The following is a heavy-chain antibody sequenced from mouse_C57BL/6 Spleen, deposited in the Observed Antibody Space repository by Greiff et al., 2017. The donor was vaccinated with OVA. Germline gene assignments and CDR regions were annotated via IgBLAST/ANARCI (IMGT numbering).Heavy chain of an antibody. J-gene: IGHJ2*01. D-gene: IGHD1-1*01. CDR3: ARSGSWDY. Sequence: VQLQQPGAELVKPGASVKLSCKASGYTFTSYWMQWVKQRPGQGLEWIGEIDPSDSYTNYNQKFKGKATLTVDTSSSTAYMQLSSLTSEDSAVYYCARSGSWDYWGQGTTLTVPS. CDR2: IDPSDSYT. V-gene: IGHV1-50*01. CDR1: GYTFTSYW.